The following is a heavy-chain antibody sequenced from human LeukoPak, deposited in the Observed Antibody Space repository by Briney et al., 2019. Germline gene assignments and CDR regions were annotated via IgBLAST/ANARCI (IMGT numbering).Heavy chain of an antibody. J-gene: IGHJ4*02. D-gene: IGHD1-1*01. V-gene: IGHV3-23*01. CDR2: VGRGGGDT. CDR1: GFTFSNNA. CDR3: VKHSGGVYGNSDY. Sequence: PGGSLRLSCVASGFTFSNNAASWFRQAPGKGLEWVSTVGRGGGDTYYADSVRGRFTISKDSSKNTLQMNSLSADDTAMSYCVKHSGGVYGNSDYWGQGILVTVSS.